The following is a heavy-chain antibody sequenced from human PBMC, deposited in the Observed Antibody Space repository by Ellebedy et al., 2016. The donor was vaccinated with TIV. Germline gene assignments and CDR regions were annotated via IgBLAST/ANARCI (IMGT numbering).Heavy chain of an antibody. CDR2: ITSSSSYI. CDR3: ARRADYFYGMDV. CDR1: QFTFSAYS. Sequence: PGGSLRLSCAASQFTFSAYSMNWVRQAAGKGLEWVSSITSSSSYIYYADSVKGRLTISRDNAKNSLFLEMTSLRGEDTAVYYCARRADYFYGMDVWGQGTTVTVSS. J-gene: IGHJ6*02. V-gene: IGHV3-21*01.